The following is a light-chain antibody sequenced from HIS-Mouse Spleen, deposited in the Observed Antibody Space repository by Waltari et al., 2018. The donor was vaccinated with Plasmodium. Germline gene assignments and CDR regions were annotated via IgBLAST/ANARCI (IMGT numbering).Light chain of an antibody. J-gene: IGLJ3*02. CDR2: KDS. CDR1: ALPKQY. CDR3: QSADSSGTPNWV. V-gene: IGLV3-25*03. Sequence: SYELTQPPSVSVSPGQTARLPCSGDALPKQYAYWSQQKPGQAPVMVIYKDSERPSGIPERFSGSSSGTTVTLTISGVQAEDEADYYCQSADSSGTPNWVFGGGTKLTVL.